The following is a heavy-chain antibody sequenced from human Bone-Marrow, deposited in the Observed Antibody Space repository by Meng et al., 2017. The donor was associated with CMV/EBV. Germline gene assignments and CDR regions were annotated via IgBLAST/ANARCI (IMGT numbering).Heavy chain of an antibody. D-gene: IGHD1-7*01. V-gene: IGHV4-61*05. Sequence: GDSISSSSYYWGWIRQPPGKGLEWIGYIYYSGSTNYNPSLKSRVTISVDTSKNQFSLKLSSVTAADTAVYYCARGPLYNWNYDAFDIWGQGTKVTVSS. J-gene: IGHJ3*02. CDR2: IYYSGST. CDR3: ARGPLYNWNYDAFDI. CDR1: GDSISSSSYY.